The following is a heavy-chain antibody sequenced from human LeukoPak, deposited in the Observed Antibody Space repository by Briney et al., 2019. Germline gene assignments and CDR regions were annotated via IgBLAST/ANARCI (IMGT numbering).Heavy chain of an antibody. V-gene: IGHV4-34*01. D-gene: IGHD3-22*01. CDR2: INHSGST. Sequence: PSETLSLTCAVYGASFSAYYWSWLRQPPGQGLEWIGEINHSGSTNYNPSLKRRVTISVDMSKNQFSLKLSSVTAADTAVYYCARGRHYYDSSGYYYNYWGQGALVTVSS. J-gene: IGHJ4*02. CDR3: ARGRHYYDSSGYYYNY. CDR1: GASFSAYY.